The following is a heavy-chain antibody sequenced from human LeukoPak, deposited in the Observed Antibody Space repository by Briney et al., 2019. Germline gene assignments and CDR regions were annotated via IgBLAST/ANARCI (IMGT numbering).Heavy chain of an antibody. D-gene: IGHD3-3*01. V-gene: IGHV3-23*01. CDR2: ISGGGGSA. CDR1: GFTFSSYA. CDR3: AKTDIWSGYGMDV. Sequence: GGSLRLSCAASGFTFSSYAMRWVCQAPGKGLEWVSAISGGGGSAYYADSVKDRFTISRDNSKNTLYLQMNSLRAEDTAVYHCAKTDIWSGYGMDVWGQGTTVTVSS. J-gene: IGHJ6*02.